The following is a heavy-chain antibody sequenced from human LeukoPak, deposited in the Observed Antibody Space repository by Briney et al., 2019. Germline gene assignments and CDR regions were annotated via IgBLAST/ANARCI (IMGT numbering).Heavy chain of an antibody. CDR2: IYNNGIT. D-gene: IGHD3-10*01. CDR3: TRDYSGSGSYSALDI. J-gene: IGHJ3*02. CDR1: GFTFSSYW. V-gene: IGHV3-53*01. Sequence: PGGSLRLSCAASGFTFSSYWMHWVRQAPGKGLVWVSVIYNNGITYYADSVKGRFTISRDNSKNTLYLQINSLRAEDTAVYYCTRDYSGSGSYSALDIWGQGTMVTVSS.